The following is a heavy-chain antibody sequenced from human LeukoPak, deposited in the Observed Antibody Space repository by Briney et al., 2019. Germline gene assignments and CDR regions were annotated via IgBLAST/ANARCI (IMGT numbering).Heavy chain of an antibody. CDR1: GFPVSSSY. Sequence: PGGSLRLSCAVSGFPVSSSYVSWVRQAPGKGLEWVSLIYSGGTTSYADSVKGRFTISRDNSKNTLSLQMNSLRVDDTAVYYCAREVAGHPGCFQHWGQGTLVTVSS. CDR2: IYSGGTT. D-gene: IGHD2-15*01. J-gene: IGHJ1*01. CDR3: AREVAGHPGCFQH. V-gene: IGHV3-53*01.